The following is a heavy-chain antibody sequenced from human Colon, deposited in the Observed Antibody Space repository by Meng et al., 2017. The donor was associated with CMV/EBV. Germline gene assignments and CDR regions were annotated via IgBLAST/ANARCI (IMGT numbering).Heavy chain of an antibody. V-gene: IGHV3-30*02. Sequence: GESLKISCAASGFTFSSYGMRWVRQAPGKGLEWVAFIRYDGSNKYYADSVKGRFTISRDNSKNTLYLQMNSLRAEDTAVYYCAKQVGYCSSTSCLIDYWGQGTLVTVSS. D-gene: IGHD2-2*01. CDR1: GFTFSSYG. J-gene: IGHJ4*02. CDR2: IRYDGSNK. CDR3: AKQVGYCSSTSCLIDY.